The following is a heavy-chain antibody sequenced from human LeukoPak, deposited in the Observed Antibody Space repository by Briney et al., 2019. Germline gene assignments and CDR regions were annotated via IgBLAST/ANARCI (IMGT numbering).Heavy chain of an antibody. V-gene: IGHV3-48*03. CDR2: ISSSGSTI. Sequence: PGGSLRLSCAASGFTFSSYEMNWVRQAPGKGLEWVSYISSSGSTIYYADSVKGRFTISRDNAKNSLYLQMSSLRAEDTAVYYCARDSGRGDYDDYWGQGTLVTVSS. CDR3: ARDSGRGDYDDY. J-gene: IGHJ4*02. D-gene: IGHD4-17*01. CDR1: GFTFSSYE.